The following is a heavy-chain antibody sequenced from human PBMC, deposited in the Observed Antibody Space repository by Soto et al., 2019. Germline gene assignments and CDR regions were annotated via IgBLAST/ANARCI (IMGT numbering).Heavy chain of an antibody. V-gene: IGHV3-48*01. D-gene: IGHD3-3*01. CDR2: ISSSSSTI. Sequence: EVQLVESGGGLVQPGGSLRLSCAASGFTFSSYSMNWVRQAPGKGLEWVSYISSSSSTIYYADSVKGRFTISRDNAKNSLYLQINELRAEDTSVYYCARGPVVRFLEWLPDDAFDIWGQGTMVTVSS. CDR1: GFTFSSYS. J-gene: IGHJ3*02. CDR3: ARGPVVRFLEWLPDDAFDI.